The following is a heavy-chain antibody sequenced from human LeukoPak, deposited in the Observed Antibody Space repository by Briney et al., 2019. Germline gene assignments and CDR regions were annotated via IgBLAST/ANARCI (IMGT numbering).Heavy chain of an antibody. V-gene: IGHV4-30-4*01. CDR3: ARESITRQFDP. D-gene: IGHD3-10*01. Sequence: PSETLSLTCTVSGFSISSGDYYWRWLRQPPGKGLEWIGYIYYSGSTYYNPSLKSRVTISVDTSKDQFSLKLNSVTAADTAVYYCARESITRQFDPWGQGTLVTVSS. J-gene: IGHJ5*02. CDR2: IYYSGST. CDR1: GFSISSGDYY.